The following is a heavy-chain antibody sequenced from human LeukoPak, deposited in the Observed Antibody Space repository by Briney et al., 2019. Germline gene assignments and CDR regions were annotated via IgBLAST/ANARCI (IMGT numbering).Heavy chain of an antibody. CDR3: ARSSNWGVDSGYDPFDY. CDR1: GYSFTSCW. V-gene: IGHV5-51*01. D-gene: IGHD5-12*01. J-gene: IGHJ4*02. Sequence: GESLKISCKGSGYSFTSCWIGWVRQMPGKGLEWMGIIYPGDSDTRYSPSFRGQVTISADKSISTAYLQWSSLKASDTAMYYCARSSNWGVDSGYDPFDYWGQGTLVTVSS. CDR2: IYPGDSDT.